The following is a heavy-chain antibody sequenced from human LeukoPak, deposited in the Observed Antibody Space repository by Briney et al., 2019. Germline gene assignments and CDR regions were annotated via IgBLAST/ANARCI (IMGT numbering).Heavy chain of an antibody. Sequence: PSETLSLTCAVSGGFMSTYFWNWIRQPPGNGLEWIGNIYNSGYTNYNPSLKSRVTISADTSKNQFSLKLSSVTAADTAVYYCARDNNVVIHGEAYFDYWGQGTLVTVSS. V-gene: IGHV4-59*01. CDR1: GGFMSTYF. J-gene: IGHJ4*02. CDR2: IYNSGYT. CDR3: ARDNNVVIHGEAYFDY. D-gene: IGHD3-22*01.